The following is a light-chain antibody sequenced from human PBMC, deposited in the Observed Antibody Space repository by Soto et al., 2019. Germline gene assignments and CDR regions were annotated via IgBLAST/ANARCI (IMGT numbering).Light chain of an antibody. CDR3: QAWDSSTYV. CDR1: KLGDKN. CDR2: EDN. V-gene: IGLV3-1*01. Sequence: SYELTQPPSVSVYPGQTASITCSGDKLGDKNVCWYQQKPGQSPILVIYEDNKRPSGIRERFSGSNSGNTATLTISGTQAMDEADYFCQAWDSSTYVFGTGTKLTVL. J-gene: IGLJ1*01.